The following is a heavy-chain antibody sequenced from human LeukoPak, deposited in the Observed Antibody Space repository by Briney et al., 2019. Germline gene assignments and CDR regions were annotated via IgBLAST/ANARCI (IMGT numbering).Heavy chain of an antibody. CDR1: GFTFDDYA. CDR3: AKDNYYGSSGYYSFDY. V-gene: IGHV3-43*02. J-gene: IGHJ4*02. Sequence: PGGSLRLSCAASGFTFDDYAMHWVRQAPGKGLEWVSLISGDGAGTYYADSVKGRFTISRDNSKNSLYLQMNGLRTEDTALYYCAKDNYYGSSGYYSFDYWGQGTLVTVSS. D-gene: IGHD3-22*01. CDR2: ISGDGAGT.